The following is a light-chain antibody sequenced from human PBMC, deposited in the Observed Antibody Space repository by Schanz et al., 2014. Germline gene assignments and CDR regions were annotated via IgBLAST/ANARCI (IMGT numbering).Light chain of an antibody. CDR2: GAF. CDR1: QSISSW. J-gene: IGKJ1*01. V-gene: IGKV3-11*01. CDR3: QQRNNWPWT. Sequence: TQSPSTLSASVGDRVTITCRASQSISSWLAWYQQKPGQPPRLLIYGAFSRATGIPARFSGSGSGTDFTLTISGLEPEDFAVYYCQQRNNWPWTFGQGTKVELK.